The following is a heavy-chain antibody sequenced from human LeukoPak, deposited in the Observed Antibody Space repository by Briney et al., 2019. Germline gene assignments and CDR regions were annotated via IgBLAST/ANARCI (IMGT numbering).Heavy chain of an antibody. CDR1: GFTFSSYE. CDR2: ISSSGSTI. Sequence: GGSLRLSCAASGFTFSSYEMNWVRQAPGKGLEWVSYISSSGSTIYYADSVKGRFTISRDNAKNSLYLQMNSLRAEDTAVYYCARDDNQGYCSGGSCYSSLSQYGMDVWGKGTTVTISS. D-gene: IGHD2-15*01. V-gene: IGHV3-48*03. J-gene: IGHJ6*04. CDR3: ARDDNQGYCSGGSCYSSLSQYGMDV.